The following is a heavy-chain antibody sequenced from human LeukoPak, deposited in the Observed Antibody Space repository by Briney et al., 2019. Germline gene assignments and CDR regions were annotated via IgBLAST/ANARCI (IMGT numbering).Heavy chain of an antibody. Sequence: ASVKVSCRASGYTFTSYYLHWVRQAPGQGLEWMGLINPSGGSTSYTQKFQGRVTMTRDTSTSTVYMELSSLRSEDTAVFYCARSYSSGSHDAFDIWGQGTMVTVSS. J-gene: IGHJ3*02. V-gene: IGHV1-46*01. CDR2: INPSGGST. D-gene: IGHD3-22*01. CDR3: ARSYSSGSHDAFDI. CDR1: GYTFTSYY.